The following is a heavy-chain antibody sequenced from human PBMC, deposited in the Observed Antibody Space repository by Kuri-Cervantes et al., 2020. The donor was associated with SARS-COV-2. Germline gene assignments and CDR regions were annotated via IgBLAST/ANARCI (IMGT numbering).Heavy chain of an antibody. CDR1: GFTFSSYG. V-gene: IGHV3-33*01. D-gene: IGHD6-13*01. CDR3: ASKTPRSSSWTRWGTRGSGGEGDY. CDR2: IWYDGSNK. J-gene: IGHJ4*02. Sequence: LSLTCAASGFTFSSYGMHWVRQAPGKGLEWVAVIWYDGSNKYYADSVKGRFAISRDNSKNTLYLQMNSLRAEDTAVYYCASKTPRSSSWTRWGTRGSGGEGDYWGQGTLVTVSS.